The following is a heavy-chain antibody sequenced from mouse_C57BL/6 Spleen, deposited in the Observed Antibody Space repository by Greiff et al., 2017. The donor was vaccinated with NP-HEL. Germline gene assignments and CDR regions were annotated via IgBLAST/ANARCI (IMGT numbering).Heavy chain of an antibody. CDR2: INPGSGGT. CDR1: GYAFTNYL. V-gene: IGHV1-54*01. J-gene: IGHJ2*01. D-gene: IGHD1-1*02. CDR3: ARKGYGGADY. Sequence: QVQLKQSGAELVRPGTSVKVSCKASGYAFTNYLIEWVKQRPGQGLEWIGVINPGSGGTNYNEKFKGKATLTADKSSSTAYMQLSSLTSEDAAVYFCARKGYGGADYWGQGTTLTVSS.